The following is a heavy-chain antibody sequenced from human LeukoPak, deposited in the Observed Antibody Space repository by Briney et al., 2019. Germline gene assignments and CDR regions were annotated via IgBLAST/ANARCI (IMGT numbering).Heavy chain of an antibody. Sequence: GGSLRLSCAASGFTFSSYGMHWVRQAPGKGLEWVAAIWYDGSIQYYADSVKGRFTISRDNSKNTLYLQMDSLRAEDTAVYYCAREDYIDAFDIWGQGTMVTVSS. CDR2: IWYDGSIQ. D-gene: IGHD4-11*01. CDR3: AREDYIDAFDI. V-gene: IGHV3-33*01. J-gene: IGHJ3*02. CDR1: GFTFSSYG.